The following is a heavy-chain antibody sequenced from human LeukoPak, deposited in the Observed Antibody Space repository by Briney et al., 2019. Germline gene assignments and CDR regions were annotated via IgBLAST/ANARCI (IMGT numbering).Heavy chain of an antibody. Sequence: SETLSLTCAVSGGSISSGGYSWSWIRQPPGKGLEWIGYIYHSGSTYYNPSLKSRVTISVDRSKNQFSLKLSSVTAADTAVYYCARIVWSGNAGNFDYWGQGTLVTVSS. D-gene: IGHD3-3*01. J-gene: IGHJ4*02. V-gene: IGHV4-30-2*01. CDR2: IYHSGST. CDR3: ARIVWSGNAGNFDY. CDR1: GGSISSGGYS.